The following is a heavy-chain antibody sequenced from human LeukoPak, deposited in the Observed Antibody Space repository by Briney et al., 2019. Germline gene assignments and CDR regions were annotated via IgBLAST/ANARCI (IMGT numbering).Heavy chain of an antibody. J-gene: IGHJ4*02. D-gene: IGHD3-10*01. CDR3: ARVSNMVRGASDLDY. V-gene: IGHV4-4*02. Sequence: SGTLSLTCAVSGGSISSSNWWSWVRQPPGKGLEWIGEIYHSGSTNYNPSLKSRVTISVDKSKNQFSLKLSSVTAADTAVYYCARVSNMVRGASDLDYWGQGTLVTVSS. CDR2: IYHSGST. CDR1: GGSISSSNW.